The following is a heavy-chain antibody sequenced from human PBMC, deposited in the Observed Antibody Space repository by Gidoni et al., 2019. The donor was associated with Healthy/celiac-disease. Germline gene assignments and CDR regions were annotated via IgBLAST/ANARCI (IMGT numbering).Heavy chain of an antibody. Sequence: QVQLVQSGAEEKKPGAAVKVSCKASGYTFTSYAMHWVRQAPGQRLEWMGWINAGNGNTKYSQKFQGRVTITRDTSASTAYIELSSLRSEDTAVYYCARVEYSSGWTPLDYWGQGTLVTVSS. CDR2: INAGNGNT. J-gene: IGHJ4*02. CDR3: ARVEYSSGWTPLDY. D-gene: IGHD6-19*01. V-gene: IGHV1-3*05. CDR1: GYTFTSYA.